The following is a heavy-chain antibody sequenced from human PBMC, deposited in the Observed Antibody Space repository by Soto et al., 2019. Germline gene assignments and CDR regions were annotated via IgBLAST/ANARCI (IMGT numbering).Heavy chain of an antibody. D-gene: IGHD3-10*01. V-gene: IGHV3-48*01. CDR1: GFTFSSYS. J-gene: IGHJ4*02. CDR2: ISSSSSTI. Sequence: GGSLRLSCAASGFTFSSYSMNWVRQAPGKGLEWVSYISSSSSTIYYADSVKGRFTISRDNAKNSLYLQMNSLGAEDTAVYYCALGYYYGSGSPPPSFDYWGQGTLVTVSS. CDR3: ALGYYYGSGSPPPSFDY.